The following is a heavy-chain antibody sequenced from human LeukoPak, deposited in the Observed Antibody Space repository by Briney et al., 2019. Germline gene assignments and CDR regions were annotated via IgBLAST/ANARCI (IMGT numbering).Heavy chain of an antibody. J-gene: IGHJ3*02. CDR1: GFTFSSYA. CDR2: ISGSGGST. CDR3: AKSRTQLDLYDAFDI. Sequence: GASLRLSCAASGFTFSSYAMSWVRQAPGKGLEWVSAISGSGGSTYYADSVKGRFTISRDNSKNTLYLQMNGLRAEDTAVYYCAKSRTQLDLYDAFDIWGQGTMVTVSS. D-gene: IGHD6-13*01. V-gene: IGHV3-23*01.